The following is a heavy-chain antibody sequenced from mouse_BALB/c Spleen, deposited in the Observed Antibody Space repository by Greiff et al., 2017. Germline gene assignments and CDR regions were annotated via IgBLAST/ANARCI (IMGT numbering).Heavy chain of an antibody. D-gene: IGHD2-1*01. CDR1: GYSITSGYY. CDR3: ARHGNQYYYAMDY. V-gene: IGHV3-6*02. Sequence: EVKLVESGPGLVKPSQSLSLTCSVTGYSITSGYYWNWIRQFPGNKLEWMGYISYDGSNNYNPSLKNRISITRDTSKNQFFLKLNSVTTEDTATYYCARHGNQYYYAMDYWGQGTSVTVSS. J-gene: IGHJ4*01. CDR2: ISYDGSN.